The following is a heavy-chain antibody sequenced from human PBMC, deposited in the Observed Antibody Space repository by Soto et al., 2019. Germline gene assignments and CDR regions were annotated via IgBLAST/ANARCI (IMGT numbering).Heavy chain of an antibody. CDR3: AKVPVGATGRFDY. J-gene: IGHJ4*02. D-gene: IGHD1-26*01. CDR1: GFTFSNYA. V-gene: IGHV3-23*01. Sequence: PGGSLRLSCAGSGFTFSNYAMSWVRQAPGKGLAWVSAISGSGGSTYYADSVKGRFTISRDNSKNTLYLQVNSLRAEYTALYYCAKVPVGATGRFDYWGQGTLVTVSS. CDR2: ISGSGGST.